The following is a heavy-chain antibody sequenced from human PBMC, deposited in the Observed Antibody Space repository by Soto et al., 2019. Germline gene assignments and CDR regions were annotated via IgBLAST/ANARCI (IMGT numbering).Heavy chain of an antibody. V-gene: IGHV1-3*04. J-gene: IGHJ4*02. D-gene: IGHD6-19*01. Sequence: QVQLVHSGPEVRKPGASVKVSCKASGCTFSKYDIHWVRQAPGQSLKWLGWISSDTGNTKYSQRIQGRVTFARDTSASTAYMELRGLTFEDTAIYYCARAQAAVAAVALESGFDSWGQGTLVTVSS. CDR3: ARAQAAVAAVALESGFDS. CDR2: ISSDTGNT. CDR1: GCTFSKYD.